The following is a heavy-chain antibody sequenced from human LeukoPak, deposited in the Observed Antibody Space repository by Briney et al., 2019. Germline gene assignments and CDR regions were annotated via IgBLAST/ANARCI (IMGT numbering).Heavy chain of an antibody. J-gene: IGHJ4*02. CDR2: ISGSGDRT. CDR3: AKVRYVDY. Sequence: PGGSLRLSCAASGFTFSNSAMSWVRQAPGKGLEWVSAISGSGDRTYYADSVKGRFTISRDNSKNTLYLQMNSLRAEDTAVFYCAKVRYVDYWGQGTLVTVSS. D-gene: IGHD4-17*01. V-gene: IGHV3-23*01. CDR1: GFTFSNSA.